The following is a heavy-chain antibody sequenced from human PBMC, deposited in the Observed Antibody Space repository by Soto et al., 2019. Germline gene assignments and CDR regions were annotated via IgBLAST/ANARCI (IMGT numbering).Heavy chain of an antibody. CDR3: ARNWNLALVPAAYFDS. V-gene: IGHV4-39*01. CDR1: NDSVLTSIYY. Sequence: PSETLSLTCTVSNDSVLTSIYYWAWIRQPPGKGLEWIGTVNYTGTTYYNPPLQSRVTISIDTSKNQFSLNLDSVTAADTAVYYCARNWNLALVPAAYFDSWGQGTMVTSPQ. D-gene: IGHD2-2*01. CDR2: VNYTGTT. J-gene: IGHJ4*02.